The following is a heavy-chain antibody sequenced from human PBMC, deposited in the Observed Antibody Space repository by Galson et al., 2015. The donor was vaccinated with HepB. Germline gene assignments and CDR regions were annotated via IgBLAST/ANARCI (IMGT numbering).Heavy chain of an antibody. Sequence: SVKVSCKASGYIFTYYGISWVRQAPGQGLEWMGWISVYNGNTNYAPKFQGRVTMTTDTSTSTAYMELRSLRSDDTAVYCCARDPYYDSSGYPLATNWFDPWGQVTLVTVAS. CDR3: ARDPYYDSSGYPLATNWFDP. D-gene: IGHD3-22*01. CDR1: GYIFTYYG. V-gene: IGHV1-18*04. CDR2: ISVYNGNT. J-gene: IGHJ5*02.